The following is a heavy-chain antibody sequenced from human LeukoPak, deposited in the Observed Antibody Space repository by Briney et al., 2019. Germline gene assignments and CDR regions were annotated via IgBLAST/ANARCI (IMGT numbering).Heavy chain of an antibody. CDR1: GFTFSSYW. CDR2: INSDGSSA. CDR3: ARSPSGDSSGYAIPYYFDY. D-gene: IGHD3-22*01. Sequence: PGGSLRLSCAASGFTFSSYWMHWVRQAPGKGLVWVSRINSDGSSASYADSVKGRFTISRDNAKNTLYLQMNSLRAEDTAVYYCARSPSGDSSGYAIPYYFDYWGQGTLVTVSS. J-gene: IGHJ4*02. V-gene: IGHV3-74*01.